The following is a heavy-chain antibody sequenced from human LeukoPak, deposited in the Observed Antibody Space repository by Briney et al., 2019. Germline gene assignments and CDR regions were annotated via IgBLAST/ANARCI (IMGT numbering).Heavy chain of an antibody. Sequence: GGSLRLSCAASGFTFSSYAMSWVRQAPGKGLEWVSAISGSGGSTYYADSVKGRFTISRDNSKNTLYLQMNSLRAEDTAVYYCAKDLRPYCTNGVCSSLDYWGQGTLVTVSS. CDR2: ISGSGGST. J-gene: IGHJ4*02. D-gene: IGHD2-8*01. CDR1: GFTFSSYA. CDR3: AKDLRPYCTNGVCSSLDY. V-gene: IGHV3-23*01.